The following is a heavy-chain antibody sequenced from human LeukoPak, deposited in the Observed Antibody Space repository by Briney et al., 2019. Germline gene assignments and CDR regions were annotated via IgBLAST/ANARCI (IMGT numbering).Heavy chain of an antibody. V-gene: IGHV3-43*01. D-gene: IGHD6-13*01. CDR1: GFTFDDYT. CDR3: AKAYGYSSSPMSPDI. J-gene: IGHJ3*02. CDR2: ISWDGGST. Sequence: PGGSLRLSCAASGFTFDDYTMHWVRQAPGKGLEWVSLISWDGGSTYYADSVKGRFTISRDNSKNSLYLQMNSLRTEDTALYYCAKAYGYSSSPMSPDIWGQGTMVTVSS.